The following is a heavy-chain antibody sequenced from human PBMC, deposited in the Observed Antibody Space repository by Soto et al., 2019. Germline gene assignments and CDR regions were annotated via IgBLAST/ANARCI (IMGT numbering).Heavy chain of an antibody. D-gene: IGHD6-13*01. J-gene: IGHJ4*02. V-gene: IGHV1-8*01. CDR2: MNPNSGNT. CDR3: ARGWYSSSWYSYYFDY. Sequence: VASVKVSCKASGYTFTSYDINWVRQATGQGLEWMGWMNPNSGNTGYAQKFQGRVTMTRNTSISTAYMELSSLRSEDTAVYYCARGWYSSSWYSYYFDYWGQGTLVTVPQ. CDR1: GYTFTSYD.